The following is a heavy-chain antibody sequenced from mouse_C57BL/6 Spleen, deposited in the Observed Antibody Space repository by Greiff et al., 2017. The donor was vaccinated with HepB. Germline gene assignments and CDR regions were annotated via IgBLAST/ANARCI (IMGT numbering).Heavy chain of an antibody. CDR1: GYTFTDYY. CDR3: APYGSSYRGFAY. D-gene: IGHD1-1*01. CDR2: INPNNGGT. V-gene: IGHV1-26*01. Sequence: EVQLQQSGPELVKPGASVKISCKASGYTFTDYYMNWVKQSHGKSLEWIGDINPNNGGTSYNQKFKGKATLTVDTSSSTAYMELRSLTSEDSAIYYCAPYGSSYRGFAYWGQGTLVTVSA. J-gene: IGHJ3*01.